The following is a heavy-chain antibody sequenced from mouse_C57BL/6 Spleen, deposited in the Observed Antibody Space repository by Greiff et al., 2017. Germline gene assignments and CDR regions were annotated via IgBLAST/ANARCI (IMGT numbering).Heavy chain of an antibody. CDR2: ISSGSSTI. Sequence: EVMLVESGGGLVKPGGSLKLSCAASGFTFSDYGMHWVRQAPEKGLEWVAYISSGSSTIYYADTVKGRFTISRDNAKNTLFLQMTSLRSEDTAMYYCARNSNYRVAYWGQGTLVTVSA. J-gene: IGHJ3*01. CDR3: ARNSNYRVAY. D-gene: IGHD2-5*01. CDR1: GFTFSDYG. V-gene: IGHV5-17*01.